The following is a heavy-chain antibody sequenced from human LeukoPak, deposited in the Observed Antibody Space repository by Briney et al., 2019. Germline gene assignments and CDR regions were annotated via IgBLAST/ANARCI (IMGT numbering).Heavy chain of an antibody. J-gene: IGHJ4*02. Sequence: SETLSLTCTVSGGSISNNNYHWGWIRQPPGKGLEWIGSIFYSGTSYYNPSLKSRVTISVDTSKNQFSLKLSSVTAADTAVYYCAREPELRFLEWSSMEVDYWGQGTLVTVSS. CDR1: GGSISNNNYH. CDR2: IFYSGTS. CDR3: AREPELRFLEWSSMEVDY. V-gene: IGHV4-39*02. D-gene: IGHD3-3*01.